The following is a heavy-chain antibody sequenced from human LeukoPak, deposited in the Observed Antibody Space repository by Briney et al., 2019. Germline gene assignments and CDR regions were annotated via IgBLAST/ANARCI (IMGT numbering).Heavy chain of an antibody. Sequence: EASVKVSCKASGYTFTSYGISWVRQAPGQGLEWMGWISAYNGNTNYAQKLQGRVTMTTDTSTSTAYMELRSLRSDDTAVYYCARVIWYSSSWYGDYWGQGTPVTVSS. CDR2: ISAYNGNT. J-gene: IGHJ4*02. CDR1: GYTFTSYG. D-gene: IGHD6-13*01. V-gene: IGHV1-18*04. CDR3: ARVIWYSSSWYGDY.